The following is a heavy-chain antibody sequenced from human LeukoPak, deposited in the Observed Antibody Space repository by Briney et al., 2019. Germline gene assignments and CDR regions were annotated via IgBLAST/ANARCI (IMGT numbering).Heavy chain of an antibody. CDR1: GYSISSGYY. CDR3: ARMGGCDSLDYYGMDV. Sequence: SETLSLTCTVSGYSISSGYYWGWIWQPPGKGLEWIGSIYHSGSTYYNPSLKSRVTISVDTSKNQFSLKLSSVTAADTAVYYCARMGGCDSLDYYGMDVWGQGTTVSVSS. CDR2: IYHSGST. D-gene: IGHD2-21*02. V-gene: IGHV4-38-2*02. J-gene: IGHJ6*02.